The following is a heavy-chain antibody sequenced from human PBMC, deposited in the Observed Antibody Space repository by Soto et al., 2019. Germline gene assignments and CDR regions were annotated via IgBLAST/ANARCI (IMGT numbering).Heavy chain of an antibody. Sequence: GESLKISCKGSGYSFTSYWISWVRQMPGKGLEWMGRIDPSDSYTNYSPSFQGHVTISADKSISTAYLQWSSLKASDTAMYYCARHVYSSSWSWGKDWFDPWGQGTLVTVSS. J-gene: IGHJ5*02. V-gene: IGHV5-10-1*01. D-gene: IGHD6-13*01. CDR2: IDPSDSYT. CDR3: ARHVYSSSWSWGKDWFDP. CDR1: GYSFTSYW.